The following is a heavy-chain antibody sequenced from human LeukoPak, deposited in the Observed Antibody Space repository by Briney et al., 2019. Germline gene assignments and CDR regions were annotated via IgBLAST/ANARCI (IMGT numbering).Heavy chain of an antibody. CDR2: IYTSGST. V-gene: IGHV4-59*10. Sequence: SETLSLTCAVYGGSFSGYYWSWIRQPAGKGLEWIGRIYTSGSTNYNPSLKSRVTISVDTSKNQFSLKLSSVTAADTAVYYCARSSAVVVAATFDYWGQGTLVNVSS. J-gene: IGHJ4*02. CDR3: ARSSAVVVAATFDY. CDR1: GGSFSGYY. D-gene: IGHD2-15*01.